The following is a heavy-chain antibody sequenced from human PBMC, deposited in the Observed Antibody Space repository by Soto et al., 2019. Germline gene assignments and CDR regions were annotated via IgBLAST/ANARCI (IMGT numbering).Heavy chain of an antibody. D-gene: IGHD2-2*01. CDR3: ARDTGYCSSTSCSQNYFNS. Sequence: ASVKVSCKASGYTFTSYGISWVRQAPGQGLEWMGWISAYNGNTNYAQKLQGRVTMTTDTSTSTAYMELRSLRSDDTAVYYCARDTGYCSSTSCSQNYFNSWGQGTLVTVSS. V-gene: IGHV1-18*01. J-gene: IGHJ4*02. CDR2: ISAYNGNT. CDR1: GYTFTSYG.